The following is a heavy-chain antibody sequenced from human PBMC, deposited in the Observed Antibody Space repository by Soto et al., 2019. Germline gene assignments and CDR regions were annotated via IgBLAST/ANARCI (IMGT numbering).Heavy chain of an antibody. CDR1: ESTFSDYI. J-gene: IGHJ6*03. D-gene: IGHD2-2*01. CDR3: ARERVVPGSVNYYYYMDV. V-gene: IGHV3-21*01. Sequence: EVQLVESGGGLVKPGGSLRLSCAASESTFSDYIMIWVRQAPGKGLEWVSSISSGSTNLFYADSVRGRFTISRDDARNSVFLQLSGLVAEDTAVYYCARERVVPGSVNYYYYMDVWGKGTTVTVSS. CDR2: ISSGSTNL.